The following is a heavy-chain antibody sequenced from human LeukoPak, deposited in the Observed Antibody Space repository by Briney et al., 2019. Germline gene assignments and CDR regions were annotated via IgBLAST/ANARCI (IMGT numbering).Heavy chain of an antibody. Sequence: SETLSLTCTVSGGSISSYYWSWIRQPPGKGLEWIGYIYYSGSTNYNPSLKSRVTISVDTSKNQFSLKLSSVTAADTAVYYCARDRILPKYYYDSSGYPRNALDIWGQGTMVTVSS. D-gene: IGHD3-22*01. V-gene: IGHV4-59*01. CDR2: IYYSGST. CDR1: GGSISSYY. J-gene: IGHJ3*02. CDR3: ARDRILPKYYYDSSGYPRNALDI.